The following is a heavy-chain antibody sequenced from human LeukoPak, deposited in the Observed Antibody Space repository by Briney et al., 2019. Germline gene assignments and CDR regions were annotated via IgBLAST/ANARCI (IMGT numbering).Heavy chain of an antibody. V-gene: IGHV3-23*01. CDR2: ITGSGVGT. Sequence: PGGSLRLSYAASGFTFSSYPMSWVRQAPGKGLEWVSSITGSGVGTYYAASVKGRFTISRDNSKNTLYLQMNSLRAGDTALYYCARDRPRAVWGQGTTVTVSS. J-gene: IGHJ6*02. CDR3: ARDRPRAV. CDR1: GFTFSSYP.